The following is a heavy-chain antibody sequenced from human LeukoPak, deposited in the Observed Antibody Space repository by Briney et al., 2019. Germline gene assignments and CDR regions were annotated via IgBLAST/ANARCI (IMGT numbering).Heavy chain of an antibody. D-gene: IGHD5-24*01. V-gene: IGHV3-74*01. CDR2: INSDGSST. J-gene: IGHJ4*02. CDR1: GFTFSSYW. Sequence: GGSLRLSCAASGFTFSSYWMHWVRQAPGKGLVWVSRINSDGSSTSYADSVKGRFTISRDNAKNTLYLQMNSLRAEDTAVYYCAKGRDPSSQLLDYWGQGTLVTVSS. CDR3: AKGRDPSSQLLDY.